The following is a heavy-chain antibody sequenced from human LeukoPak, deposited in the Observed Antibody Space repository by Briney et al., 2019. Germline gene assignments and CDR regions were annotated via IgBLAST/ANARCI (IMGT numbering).Heavy chain of an antibody. CDR1: GFTFSSYG. CDR3: ARELVVAATGGTYYYGMDA. D-gene: IGHD2-15*01. Sequence: PGRSLRLSCAASGFTFSSYGMHWVRQAPGKGLEWVAVIWYDGSNKYYADSVKGRFTISRDNSKNTLYLQMNSLRAEDTAVYYCARELVVAATGGTYYYGMDAWGQGTTVTVYS. V-gene: IGHV3-33*01. J-gene: IGHJ6*02. CDR2: IWYDGSNK.